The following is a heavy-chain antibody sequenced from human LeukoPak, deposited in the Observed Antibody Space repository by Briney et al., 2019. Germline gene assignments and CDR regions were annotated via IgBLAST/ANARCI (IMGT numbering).Heavy chain of an antibody. CDR2: IKSKTDGGTT. J-gene: IGHJ4*02. CDR3: TTDTRYYDILTGYYSEGVY. V-gene: IGHV3-15*01. D-gene: IGHD3-9*01. CDR1: GFTFSNAW. Sequence: GGSLRLSCAASGFTFSNAWMSWVRQAPGEGLEWVGRIKSKTDGGTTDYAAPVKGRFTISRDDSKNTLYLQMNSLKTEDTAVYYCTTDTRYYDILTGYYSEGVYWGQGTLVTVSS.